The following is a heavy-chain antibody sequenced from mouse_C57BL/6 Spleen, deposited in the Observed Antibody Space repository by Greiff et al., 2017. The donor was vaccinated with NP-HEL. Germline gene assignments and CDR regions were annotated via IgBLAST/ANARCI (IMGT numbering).Heavy chain of an antibody. CDR1: GYTFTSYW. Sequence: VQLQQPGAELVMPGASVKLSCKASGYTFTSYWMHWVKQRPGQGLEWIGEIDPSDSYTNYNQKFKGKSTLTVDKSSSTAYMQLSSLTSEDSAVYYCARGIYGSSYEDYWGQGTTLTVSS. J-gene: IGHJ2*01. CDR2: IDPSDSYT. V-gene: IGHV1-69*01. D-gene: IGHD1-1*01. CDR3: ARGIYGSSYEDY.